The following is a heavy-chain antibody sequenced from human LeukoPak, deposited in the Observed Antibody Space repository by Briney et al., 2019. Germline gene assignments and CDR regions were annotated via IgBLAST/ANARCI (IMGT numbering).Heavy chain of an antibody. V-gene: IGHV4-31*03. CDR2: ISYSGST. Sequence: PSQTLSLTCTVSGGAITSGVYYWSWIRQHPGKGLEWIGYISYSGSTYYNPSLKSRVTISVDTSKNQFSLKLSSVTAADTAVYYGSRGNYGDYSFYAWGQGTLVTVSS. J-gene: IGHJ5*02. D-gene: IGHD4-17*01. CDR1: GGAITSGVYY. CDR3: SRGNYGDYSFYA.